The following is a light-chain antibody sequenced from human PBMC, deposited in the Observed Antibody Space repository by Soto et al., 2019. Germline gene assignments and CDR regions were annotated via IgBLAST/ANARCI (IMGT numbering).Light chain of an antibody. CDR3: QQYDTYSRT. V-gene: IGKV1-5*01. J-gene: IGKJ1*01. Sequence: DIQMTQSPSTLSASVGDRVTITCRASQSISGTLAWYQQKPEKAPKLLIYGASSLERGVPSRFSGSGSGTEFTLTISSLQPDDFATFYCQQYDTYSRTFGQGTKVEIK. CDR2: GAS. CDR1: QSISGT.